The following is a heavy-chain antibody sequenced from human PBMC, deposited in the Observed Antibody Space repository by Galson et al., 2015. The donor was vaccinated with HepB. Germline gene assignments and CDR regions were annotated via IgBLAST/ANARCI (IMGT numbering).Heavy chain of an antibody. Sequence: SVKVSCKASGYTFTGYYMHWVRQAPGQGLEWMGRINPNSGGTNYAQKFQGRVTMTRDTSISTAYMELSRLRSDDTAVYYCARDRGSSWYSDYYYGMDVWRQGTTVTVSS. V-gene: IGHV1-2*06. CDR1: GYTFTGYY. CDR2: INPNSGGT. CDR3: ARDRGSSWYSDYYYGMDV. J-gene: IGHJ6*02. D-gene: IGHD6-13*01.